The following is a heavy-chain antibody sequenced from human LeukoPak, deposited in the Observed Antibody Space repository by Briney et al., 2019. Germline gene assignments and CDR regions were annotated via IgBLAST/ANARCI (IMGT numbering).Heavy chain of an antibody. J-gene: IGHJ4*02. V-gene: IGHV3-23*01. Sequence: GASLRLSCAASGFPFSSYAMSWVRQPPGKGLECISTISDSFRITDDADSVKGRFTISRDNSKNTLYLQMNTLGAEDTAVYYCAKRHGDYFDYWGQGTLVTVSS. CDR3: AKRHGDYFDY. CDR2: ISDSFRIT. D-gene: IGHD4-17*01. CDR1: GFPFSSYA.